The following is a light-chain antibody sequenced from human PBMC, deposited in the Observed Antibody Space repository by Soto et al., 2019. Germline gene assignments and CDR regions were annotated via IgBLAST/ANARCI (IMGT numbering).Light chain of an antibody. CDR2: AAS. V-gene: IGKV1-12*01. Sequence: DLPMTQSPSSVSASVGDRVTITCRASQDISSWLAWYQQKPGTAPKLLIYAASSLQSGVPSRFGGSGSGTEFTLTISSLQPEDFATYYCQQGYSFPPTFGGGTKVEIK. CDR3: QQGYSFPPT. CDR1: QDISSW. J-gene: IGKJ4*01.